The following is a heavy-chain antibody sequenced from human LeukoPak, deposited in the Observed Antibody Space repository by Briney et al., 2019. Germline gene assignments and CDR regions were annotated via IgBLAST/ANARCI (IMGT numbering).Heavy chain of an antibody. J-gene: IGHJ4*02. Sequence: GSLRLSCAASGFAFSSYNMNWVRQAPGKGLEWVSYISRSSTTVYYADSVKGRFTISRDNAKNSVYLQVNSLRDEDTAVYYCATQNQYYYGSGPFDYWGQGTPVTVSS. D-gene: IGHD3-10*01. CDR3: ATQNQYYYGSGPFDY. CDR2: ISRSSTTV. V-gene: IGHV3-48*02. CDR1: GFAFSSYN.